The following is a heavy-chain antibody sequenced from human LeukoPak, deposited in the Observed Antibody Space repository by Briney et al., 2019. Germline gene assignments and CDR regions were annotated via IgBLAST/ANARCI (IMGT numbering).Heavy chain of an antibody. Sequence: ASVKVSCKASGYTFTSYDINWVRQATGQGLEWMGWMNPNSGNTGYAQKFQGRVTMTRNTSISTAYMELSSLRSEDTAVYYCARGYFSSSSVGLGPWGQGALVTVSS. D-gene: IGHD6-6*01. V-gene: IGHV1-8*01. CDR2: MNPNSGNT. J-gene: IGHJ5*02. CDR3: ARGYFSSSSVGLGP. CDR1: GYTFTSYD.